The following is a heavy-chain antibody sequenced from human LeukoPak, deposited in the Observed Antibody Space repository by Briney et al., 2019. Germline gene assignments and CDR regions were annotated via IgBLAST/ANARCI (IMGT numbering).Heavy chain of an antibody. CDR3: ARRVDYDFWSGHANWFDP. J-gene: IGHJ5*02. CDR1: GYTFTSYA. V-gene: IGHV1-3*01. D-gene: IGHD3-3*01. CDR2: INAGNGNT. Sequence: ASVKVSCKASGYTFTSYATHWVRQAPGQRLEWMGWINAGNGNTKYSQKFQGRVTITRDTSASTAYMELSSLRSEDTAVYYCARRVDYDFWSGHANWFDPWGQGTLVTVSS.